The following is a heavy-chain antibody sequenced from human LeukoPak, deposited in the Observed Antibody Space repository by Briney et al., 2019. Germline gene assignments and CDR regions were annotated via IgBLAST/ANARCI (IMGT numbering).Heavy chain of an antibody. Sequence: PSETLSLTCTVSGGSLSSGDYYWSWIRQPAGKGLEWIGRIYTSWSTNYNPSLKSRITIAVDTSKIQFSLKLSSVTAADTAVYYCAREYPAMIGRDCFDPWGQGTLVTVSS. CDR1: GGSLSSGDYY. CDR2: IYTSWST. J-gene: IGHJ5*02. CDR3: AREYPAMIGRDCFDP. V-gene: IGHV4-61*02. D-gene: IGHD3-22*01.